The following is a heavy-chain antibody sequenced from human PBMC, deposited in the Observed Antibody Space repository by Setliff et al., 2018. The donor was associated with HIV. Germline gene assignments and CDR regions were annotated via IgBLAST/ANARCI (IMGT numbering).Heavy chain of an antibody. D-gene: IGHD3-16*01. Sequence: PGGSLRLSCAASGFTFSSYAMHWVRQAPGKGLEWVSAISTSGGDTYYVDSVKGRFTISRENARNSLYLQMNSLRVGDTAVYYCAREIRTVYTGGHYFYGIDVWGQGTAVTVSS. CDR1: GFTFSSYA. CDR2: ISTSGGDT. V-gene: IGHV3-13*01. CDR3: AREIRTVYTGGHYFYGIDV. J-gene: IGHJ6*02.